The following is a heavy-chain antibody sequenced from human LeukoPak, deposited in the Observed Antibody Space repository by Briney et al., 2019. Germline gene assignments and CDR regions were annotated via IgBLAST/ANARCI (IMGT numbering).Heavy chain of an antibody. J-gene: IGHJ6*03. V-gene: IGHV3-30*02. CDR2: IRYNGDNK. D-gene: IGHD3-3*01. CDR3: AKRVVIRSTDYFYYYIHV. CDR1: GFSFSDYG. Sequence: GGSLRLSCEASGFSFSDYGMHWVRQAPGKGLEWVAFIRYNGDNKYYADSVKGRFTVSRDNSQSTLYLQMNSLRVEDTAVYYCAKRVVIRSTDYFYYYIHVWGRGTTVTVSS.